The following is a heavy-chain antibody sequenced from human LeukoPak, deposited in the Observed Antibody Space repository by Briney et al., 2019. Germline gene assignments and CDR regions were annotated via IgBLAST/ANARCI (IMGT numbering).Heavy chain of an antibody. CDR2: IYYSGST. CDR1: GGSISSNY. J-gene: IGHJ4*02. V-gene: IGHV4-59*01. Sequence: SETLSLTCTVSGGSISSNYWSWIRQPPGKGLEWIGYIYYSGSTNYNPSLKSRVTISVDTSKNQFSLTLSSVTAADTAVYYCARDGNGIDYWGQGTLVIVSS. D-gene: IGHD1-26*01. CDR3: ARDGNGIDY.